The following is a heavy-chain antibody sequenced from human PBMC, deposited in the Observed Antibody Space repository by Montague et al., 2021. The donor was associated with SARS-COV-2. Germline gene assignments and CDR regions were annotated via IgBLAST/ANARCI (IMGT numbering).Heavy chain of an antibody. CDR2: IYHSGST. J-gene: IGHJ4*02. D-gene: IGHD1/OR15-1a*01. V-gene: IGHV4-4*02. CDR1: GGSISRSNW. CDR3: SRKTIYFDY. Sequence: SETLSLTCTVSGGSISRSNWWSWVLQPPGEGVAWIGEIYHSGSTNYNPSLTSRVTISAARTKSQFSLTLTSVTAADTSVYYCSRKTIYFDYWGQGTLVTVSS.